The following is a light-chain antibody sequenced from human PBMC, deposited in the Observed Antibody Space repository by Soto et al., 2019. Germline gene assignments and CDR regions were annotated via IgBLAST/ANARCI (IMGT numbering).Light chain of an antibody. V-gene: IGKV3-15*01. Sequence: EIVMTQSPATLAVSPGERATLSCRASQSISSQLTWYQHKPGHPPRLLIYGASTRATGIPARFSGSGSGTEFTLTISSLQSEDFAVYYCQQYSAWPYTFGQGTKLEIK. J-gene: IGKJ2*01. CDR3: QQYSAWPYT. CDR1: QSISSQ. CDR2: GAS.